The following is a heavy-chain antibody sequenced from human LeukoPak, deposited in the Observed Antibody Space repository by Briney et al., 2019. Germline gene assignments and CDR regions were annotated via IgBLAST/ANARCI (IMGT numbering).Heavy chain of an antibody. Sequence: PGGSLRPSCAVSGFPFSNSWMYWVRQAPGKGLEGVANINKDGGGISYVDSVKGRFIISRDNARNSLYLQMNSLRVEDTAAYFCAGGNSMDVWGKGTAVTVSS. CDR1: GFPFSNSW. D-gene: IGHD1/OR15-1a*01. CDR2: INKDGGGI. CDR3: AGGNSMDV. J-gene: IGHJ6*04. V-gene: IGHV3-7*03.